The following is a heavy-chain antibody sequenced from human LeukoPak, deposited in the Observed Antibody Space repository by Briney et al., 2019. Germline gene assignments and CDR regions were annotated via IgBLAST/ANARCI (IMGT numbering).Heavy chain of an antibody. D-gene: IGHD2-2*01. J-gene: IGHJ5*02. CDR1: GGSISSGDYY. Sequence: PSQTLSLTCTVSGGSISSGDYYWSWIRQPPGKGLEWIGYIYYSGSTNYNPSLKSRVTISVDTSKNQFSLKLSSVTAADTAVYYCARGAGKEYQLLRFDPWGQGTLVTVSS. CDR3: ARGAGKEYQLLRFDP. V-gene: IGHV4-30-4*01. CDR2: IYYSGST.